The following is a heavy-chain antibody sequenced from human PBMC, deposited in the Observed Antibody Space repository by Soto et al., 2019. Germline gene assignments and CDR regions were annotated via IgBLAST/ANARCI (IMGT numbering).Heavy chain of an antibody. CDR1: GFTFSSYG. Sequence: QVQLVESGGGVVQPGRSLRLSCAASGFTFSSYGMHWVRQAPGKGLEWVAVISYDGSNKYYADSVKGRFTISRDNSKNTLYLQMNSLRAEDTAVYYCAKESIAEETEPHYSDYYGMDVWGQGTKVTVSS. CDR3: AKESIAEETEPHYSDYYGMDV. D-gene: IGHD6-6*01. CDR2: ISYDGSNK. V-gene: IGHV3-30*18. J-gene: IGHJ6*02.